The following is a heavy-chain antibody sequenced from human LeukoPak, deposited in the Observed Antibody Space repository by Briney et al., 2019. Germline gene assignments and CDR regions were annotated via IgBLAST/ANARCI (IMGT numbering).Heavy chain of an antibody. CDR1: GFTFSSYA. D-gene: IGHD6-19*01. Sequence: PGGSLRLSCAASGFTFSSYAMSWVRQAPGKGLEWVSAISGSGGSTYYADSVKGRFTISRDKSKNTLYLQMNSLRAEDTAVYYCAKDEGGWYGGLKYWGQGTLVTVSS. V-gene: IGHV3-23*01. CDR3: AKDEGGWYGGLKY. J-gene: IGHJ4*02. CDR2: ISGSGGST.